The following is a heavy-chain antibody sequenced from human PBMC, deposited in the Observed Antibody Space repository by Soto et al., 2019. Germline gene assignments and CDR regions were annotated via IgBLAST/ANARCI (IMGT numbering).Heavy chain of an antibody. J-gene: IGHJ4*02. CDR3: ENSYWPVGNY. V-gene: IGHV3-74*01. CDR2: IKSDGTGI. Sequence: EVQLVESGGGLVQPGGSLRLSCEASGFTLSYYWMHWVRQAPGKGLEWVSRIKSDGTGISYADSVKGRFTIFRDNAKNTLFLQMNSLRAEDTAVYYCENSYWPVGNYWGQGILVTVSS. CDR1: GFTLSYYW. D-gene: IGHD1-26*01.